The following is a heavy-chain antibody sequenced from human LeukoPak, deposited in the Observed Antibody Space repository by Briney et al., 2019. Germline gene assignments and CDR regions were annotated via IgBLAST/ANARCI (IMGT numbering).Heavy chain of an antibody. CDR3: AKAWNYYDSSGYSGWYFDL. Sequence: PGGSLRLSCAASGFTFSSYAMSWVRQAPGKGLEWVSAISGSGGSTYYADSVKGRFTISRDNSKNTLYLQMNSLRAEDTAVYYCAKAWNYYDSSGYSGWYFDLWGRGTLVTVSS. D-gene: IGHD3-22*01. V-gene: IGHV3-23*01. CDR1: GFTFSSYA. J-gene: IGHJ2*01. CDR2: ISGSGGST.